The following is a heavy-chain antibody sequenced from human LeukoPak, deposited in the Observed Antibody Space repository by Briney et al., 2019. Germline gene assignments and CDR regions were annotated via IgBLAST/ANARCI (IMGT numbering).Heavy chain of an antibody. CDR3: ARYAAAGTDYYYYMDV. D-gene: IGHD6-13*01. V-gene: IGHV4-59*01. CDR1: GGSISTYY. J-gene: IGHJ6*03. Sequence: SETLSLTCTVSGGSISTYYWSWIRQPPGKGLEWIGYIYYSGITSYNPSLKSRVTISVDTSKNQFSLKLTSVTAADTAVYYCARYAAAGTDYYYYMDVWGKGTTVTVSS. CDR2: IYYSGIT.